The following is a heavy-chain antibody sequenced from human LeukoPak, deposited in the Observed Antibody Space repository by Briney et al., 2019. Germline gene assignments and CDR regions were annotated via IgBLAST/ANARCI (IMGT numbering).Heavy chain of an antibody. D-gene: IGHD6-13*01. CDR3: ARAAGAAGGQYFDY. CDR1: GGSISGYY. V-gene: IGHV4-4*07. Sequence: SETLSLTCTASGGSISGYYWSWIRQPAGQGLEWIGRIYTNGDTKFNPSLKSRVTMSVDTSKNQLSLKLRPVTAADTAVYYCARAAGAAGGQYFDYWGQGTLVTVSS. J-gene: IGHJ4*02. CDR2: IYTNGDT.